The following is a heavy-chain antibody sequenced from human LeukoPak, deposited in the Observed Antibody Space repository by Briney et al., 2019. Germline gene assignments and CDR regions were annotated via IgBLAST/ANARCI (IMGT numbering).Heavy chain of an antibody. D-gene: IGHD3-22*01. Sequence: KSSETLSLTCAVSGGSISSGGYSWSWIRQPPGKGLEWIGYIYYSGSTCYNPSLKSRVTISVDTSKNQFYLKLSSVTAADTAVYYCARAVTMIVGGFDYFDYWGQGTLVTVSS. CDR1: GGSISSGGYS. CDR2: IYYSGST. CDR3: ARAVTMIVGGFDYFDY. V-gene: IGHV4-30-4*07. J-gene: IGHJ4*02.